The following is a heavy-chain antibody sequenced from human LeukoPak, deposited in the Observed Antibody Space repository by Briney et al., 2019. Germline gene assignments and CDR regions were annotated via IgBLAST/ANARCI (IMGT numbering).Heavy chain of an antibody. V-gene: IGHV3-33*01. CDR1: GFTFSSYG. CDR2: IWYDGSNK. CDR3: ARDLGFN. Sequence: GGSLRRSCAASGFTFSSYGMHWVRQAPGKGLEWVAVIWYDGSNKYYADAVKGRFTISRDNSKNTLYLQMNSLKAEDTAVYYCARDLGFNWGQGTLVTVSS. J-gene: IGHJ4*02.